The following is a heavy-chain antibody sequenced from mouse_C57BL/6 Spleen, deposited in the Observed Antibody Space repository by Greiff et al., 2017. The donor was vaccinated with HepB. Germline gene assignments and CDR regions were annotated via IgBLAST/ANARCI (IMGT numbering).Heavy chain of an antibody. V-gene: IGHV1-82*01. CDR3: ARWSQATSYFDY. J-gene: IGHJ2*01. D-gene: IGHD3-2*02. CDR2: IYPGDGDT. Sequence: QVQLQQSGPELVKPGASVKISCKASGYAFSSSWMNWVKQRPGKGLEWIGRIYPGDGDTNYNGKFKGKATLTADKSSSTAYMQLSSLTSEDSAVYFCARWSQATSYFDYWGQGTTLTVSS. CDR1: GYAFSSSW.